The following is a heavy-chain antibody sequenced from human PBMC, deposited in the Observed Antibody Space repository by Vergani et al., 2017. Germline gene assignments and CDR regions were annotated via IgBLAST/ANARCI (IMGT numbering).Heavy chain of an antibody. D-gene: IGHD4-23*01. V-gene: IGHV1-2*02. Sequence: QVQLVQSGAEVKKPGASVKVSCKASGYTFTGYYMHVVRQDPGQGLEWMGWLNPNSGGTNYAQKFQGRVTMTRDTSISTAYMELCRLRSDDTAVYYCAREGGNPSRGWFDPWGQGTLVTVSS. CDR3: AREGGNPSRGWFDP. CDR1: GYTFTGYY. CDR2: LNPNSGGT. J-gene: IGHJ5*02.